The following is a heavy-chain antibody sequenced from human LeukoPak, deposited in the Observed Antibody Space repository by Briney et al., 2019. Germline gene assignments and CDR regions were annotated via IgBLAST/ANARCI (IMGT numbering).Heavy chain of an antibody. Sequence: ASVKVSCKASGYTFTSYGISWVRQAPGQGLERMGWISAYNGNTNYAQKLQGRVTMTTDTSMSTAYMELRSLRSDDTAVYYCARDSIAVAGRGVDYWGQGTLVTVSS. D-gene: IGHD6-19*01. CDR3: ARDSIAVAGRGVDY. CDR2: ISAYNGNT. V-gene: IGHV1-18*01. J-gene: IGHJ4*02. CDR1: GYTFTSYG.